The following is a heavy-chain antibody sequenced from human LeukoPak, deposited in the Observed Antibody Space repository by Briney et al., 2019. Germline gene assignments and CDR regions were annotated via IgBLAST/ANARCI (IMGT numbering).Heavy chain of an antibody. V-gene: IGHV1-24*01. CDR1: GYTVTELS. CDR2: FDPEDGET. CDR3: ATAPPRYYYGSGSYYIGPFDY. D-gene: IGHD3-10*01. Sequence: ASVKVSCKVSGYTVTELSMHWVRQAPGKGLEWMGGFDPEDGETIYAQKFQGRVTMTEDTSTDTAYMELSSLRSEDTAVYYCATAPPRYYYGSGSYYIGPFDYWGQGTLVTVSS. J-gene: IGHJ4*02.